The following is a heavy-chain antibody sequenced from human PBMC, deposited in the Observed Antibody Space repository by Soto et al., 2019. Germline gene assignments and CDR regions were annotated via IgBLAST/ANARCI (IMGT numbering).Heavy chain of an antibody. D-gene: IGHD1-7*01. CDR1: GYTFTSYD. CDR2: MNPNSGNT. Sequence: QVQLVQSGAEVKKPGASVKVSCKASGYTFTSYDINWVRQATGQGLEWMGWMNPNSGNTGYAQKFQGRVTMTRNTSISTADMETSCLRSEDAAVYYCARGLELRRPPAGVGYWGQGTVVTFAS. J-gene: IGHJ4*02. CDR3: ARGLELRRPPAGVGY. V-gene: IGHV1-8*01.